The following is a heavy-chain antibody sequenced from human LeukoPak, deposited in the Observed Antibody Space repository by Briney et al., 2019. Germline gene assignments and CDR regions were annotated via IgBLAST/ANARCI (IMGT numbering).Heavy chain of an antibody. D-gene: IGHD3-22*01. CDR3: ARVYDSSGYLDNAFDI. Sequence: SETLSLTCTVSGGSISSSSYYWGWIRQPPGKGLEWIGSIYYSGSTYYNPSLKSRVTISVDTSKNQFSLKLSSVTAADTAVYYCARVYDSSGYLDNAFDIWGQGTMVTVSS. CDR1: GGSISSSSYY. V-gene: IGHV4-39*07. CDR2: IYYSGST. J-gene: IGHJ3*02.